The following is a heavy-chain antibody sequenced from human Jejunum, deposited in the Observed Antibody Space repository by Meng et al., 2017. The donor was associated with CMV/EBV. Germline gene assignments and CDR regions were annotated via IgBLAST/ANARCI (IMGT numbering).Heavy chain of an antibody. CDR1: FTFRGYA. CDR3: TKGLSGYDFGAFDI. Sequence: FTFRGYAMHWVRQAPGKGLEWVSGISWDSVAVDYADSVRGRFTISRDNAKKSLYLEMNSLRAEDTALYYCTKGLSGYDFGAFDIWGQGTMVTVSS. CDR2: ISWDSVAV. D-gene: IGHD5-12*01. V-gene: IGHV3-9*01. J-gene: IGHJ3*02.